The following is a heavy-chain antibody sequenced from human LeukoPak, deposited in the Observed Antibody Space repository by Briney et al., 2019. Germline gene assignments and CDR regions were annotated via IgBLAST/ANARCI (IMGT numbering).Heavy chain of an antibody. V-gene: IGHV3-53*01. CDR1: GFTVSSNF. CDR2: IYSDGTT. J-gene: IGHJ4*02. Sequence: GGSLRLSCAASGFTVSSNFMSWVRQAPGKGLEWVTVIYSDGTTYFADSVKGRFTISRDNSKNTLYLHMNSLRVEDKAVYYCARDYPYFDYWGQGTLVTVSS. CDR3: ARDYPYFDY.